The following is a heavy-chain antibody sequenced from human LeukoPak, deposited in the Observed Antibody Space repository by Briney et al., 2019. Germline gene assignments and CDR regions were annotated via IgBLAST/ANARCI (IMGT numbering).Heavy chain of an antibody. Sequence: ASVKVSCKASGYTFTGYYLHWVRQAPGQGLEWMGWINPKSGGTNYAQKFQGRVTMTRDTSSTAYMELTRLRSDDTAVYYCARDKGQDGVWGTFVYWGQGTLVTVSS. CDR3: ARDKGQDGVWGTFVY. D-gene: IGHD3-16*01. CDR1: GYTFTGYY. V-gene: IGHV1-2*02. J-gene: IGHJ4*02. CDR2: INPKSGGT.